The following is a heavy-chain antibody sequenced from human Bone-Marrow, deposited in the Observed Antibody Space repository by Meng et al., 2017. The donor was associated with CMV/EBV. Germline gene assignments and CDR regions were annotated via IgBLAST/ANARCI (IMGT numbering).Heavy chain of an antibody. D-gene: IGHD3-16*01. V-gene: IGHV3-21*01. J-gene: IGHJ4*02. CDR3: ARQGGLTLVDY. Sequence: GESLKISCAASGFTFSSYSMNWVRQAPGKGLEWVSSISSSSSYIYYADSVKGRFTISRDNAKNSLYLQMNSLRAEDTAVYYCARQGGLTLVDYWGQGTLVTVSS. CDR1: GFTFSSYS. CDR2: ISSSSSYI.